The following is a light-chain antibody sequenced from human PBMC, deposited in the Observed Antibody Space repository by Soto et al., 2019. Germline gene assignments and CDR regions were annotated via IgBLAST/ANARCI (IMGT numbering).Light chain of an antibody. CDR2: GVS. V-gene: IGKV3-20*01. J-gene: IGKJ1*01. Sequence: EIVLTQSPGTLSLSPGEGATLSCRASQSVRYNYLAWYQQKPGQAPRLLIYGVSTRATGIPDRFSGSGSGTDFTLTISRLEPEDFAVYYCQQYGSSPWTFGQGTKVEIK. CDR1: QSVRYNY. CDR3: QQYGSSPWT.